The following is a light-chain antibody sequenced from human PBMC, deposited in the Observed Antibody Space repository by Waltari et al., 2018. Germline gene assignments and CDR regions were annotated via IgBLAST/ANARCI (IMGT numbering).Light chain of an antibody. CDR1: SSDVGGYNY. J-gene: IGLJ1*01. V-gene: IGLV2-14*01. CDR2: EVS. Sequence: QSALTQPASVSGSPGQSITISCTGTSSDVGGYNYVSWYQQHPGKAPKLMIYEVSNLPSGVSNRFSGSKSGNTASLTSSGLQAQDEADYYCSSYTSSSTLYVFGTGTKVTVL. CDR3: SSYTSSSTLYV.